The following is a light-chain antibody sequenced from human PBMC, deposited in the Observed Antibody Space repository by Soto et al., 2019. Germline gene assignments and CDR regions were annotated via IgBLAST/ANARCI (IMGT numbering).Light chain of an antibody. Sequence: ELVLTQSPGTLSLSPGERATLSCRASQSIGGNYLAWYQQKPGQAPRLLIYGGSSRANGIPDRFSGSGSATEFTLTITRLEAEDSAMYYCQQYGGSPLFTFGPGTRVDIK. CDR3: QQYGGSPLFT. V-gene: IGKV3-20*01. J-gene: IGKJ3*01. CDR2: GGS. CDR1: QSIGGNY.